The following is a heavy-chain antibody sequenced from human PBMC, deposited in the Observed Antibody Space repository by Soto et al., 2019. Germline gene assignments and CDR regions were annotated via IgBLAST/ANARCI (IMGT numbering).Heavy chain of an antibody. V-gene: IGHV4-31*03. D-gene: IGHD3-10*01. CDR3: ARGVTMVRGVIHTPYFDY. Sequence: SKTLSLICTVSGGSISSGGYYRSWIRQQPGKGLEWIGYIYYSGSTYYNPSLKSRVTISVDTSKNQFSLKLSSVTAADTAVYYCARGVTMVRGVIHTPYFDYWGQGTLVTVSS. CDR2: IYYSGST. J-gene: IGHJ4*02. CDR1: GGSISSGGYY.